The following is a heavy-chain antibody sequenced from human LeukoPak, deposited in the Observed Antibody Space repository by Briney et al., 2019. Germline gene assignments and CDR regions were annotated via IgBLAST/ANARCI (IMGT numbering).Heavy chain of an antibody. CDR2: IIPIFGTA. CDR3: RRDSSGPKWDFDY. CDR1: GSTFSSYA. Sequence: AVKVSCKASGSTFSSYAISWVRQAPGQGLEWMGRIIPIFGTANYAQKFQGRATITTDESTSTAYMELSSLRSEDTAVYYCRRDSSGPKWDFDYWGQGTLVTVSS. J-gene: IGHJ4*02. D-gene: IGHD3-22*01. V-gene: IGHV1-69*05.